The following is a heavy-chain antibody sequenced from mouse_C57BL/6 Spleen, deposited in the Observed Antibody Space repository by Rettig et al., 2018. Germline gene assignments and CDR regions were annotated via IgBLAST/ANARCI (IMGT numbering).Heavy chain of an antibody. D-gene: IGHD1-1*01. J-gene: IGHJ2*01. CDR2: ISYDGSN. Sequence: ITSGYYWNWIRQFPGNKLEWMGYISYDGSNNYNPSLKNRISITRDTSKNQFFLKLNSVTTEDTATYYCARDYGSSYGYWGQGTTLTVSS. V-gene: IGHV3-6*01. CDR1: ITSGYY. CDR3: ARDYGSSYGY.